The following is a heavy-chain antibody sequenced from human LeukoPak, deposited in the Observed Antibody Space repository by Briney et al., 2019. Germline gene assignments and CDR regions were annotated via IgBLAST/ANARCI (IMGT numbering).Heavy chain of an antibody. CDR3: AREAYCSSTSCYAEFDY. CDR1: GFTFSSCR. V-gene: IGHV3-21*01. D-gene: IGHD2-2*01. Sequence: GGSLRLSCAAPGFTFSSCRMNWVRQAPGRGLEWVSCISSSSSYIYYADSVKGRFTISRDNAKNSLYLQMNSLRAEDTAVYYCAREAYCSSTSCYAEFDYWGQGTLVTVSS. CDR2: ISSSSSYI. J-gene: IGHJ4*02.